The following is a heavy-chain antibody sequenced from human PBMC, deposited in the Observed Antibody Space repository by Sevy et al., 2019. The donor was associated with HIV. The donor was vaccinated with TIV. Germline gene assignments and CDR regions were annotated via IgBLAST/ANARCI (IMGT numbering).Heavy chain of an antibody. D-gene: IGHD7-27*01. Sequence: GALRLSCAASGLSVSRNYLSWVRQAPGKGLEWVSVIYAGGSTYYADSVKGRFTVSRDKAKNTLNYQMNSLRAEDTAVYYCASQLGIGAFDIWGQGTMVTVSS. CDR1: GLSVSRNY. J-gene: IGHJ3*02. CDR2: IYAGGST. V-gene: IGHV3-53*01. CDR3: ASQLGIGAFDI.